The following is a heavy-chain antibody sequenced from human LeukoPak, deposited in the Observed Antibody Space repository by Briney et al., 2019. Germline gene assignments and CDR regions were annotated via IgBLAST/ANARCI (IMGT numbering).Heavy chain of an antibody. CDR3: ARSTSGGTMVRGVTHPYAFDI. CDR1: GFTFSSYV. Sequence: GGSLRLSCAASGFTFSSYVMSWVRQAPGKGLEWVSAISGSGDNTYYADPVKGRFTISRDNSKNTLYLQMNSLRAEDTAVYYCARSTSGGTMVRGVTHPYAFDIWGRGTMVTVSS. V-gene: IGHV3-23*01. CDR2: ISGSGDNT. D-gene: IGHD3-10*01. J-gene: IGHJ3*02.